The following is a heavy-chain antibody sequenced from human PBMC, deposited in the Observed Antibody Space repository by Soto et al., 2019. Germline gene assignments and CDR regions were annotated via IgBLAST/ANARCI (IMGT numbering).Heavy chain of an antibody. CDR3: AKAMVVVTAISGGGGFDK. J-gene: IGHJ3*02. D-gene: IGHD2-21*02. V-gene: IGHV3-30*18. Sequence: QVQLVESGGGVVQPGRSLRLSCAASGFTFSSYGMHWVRQAPGKGLEWVAVISYDGSNKYCADSVKGRFTISRDNSKNTLYLQMNSLRAEDTALYYCAKAMVVVTAISGGGGFDKWGQGTLVTVSS. CDR1: GFTFSSYG. CDR2: ISYDGSNK.